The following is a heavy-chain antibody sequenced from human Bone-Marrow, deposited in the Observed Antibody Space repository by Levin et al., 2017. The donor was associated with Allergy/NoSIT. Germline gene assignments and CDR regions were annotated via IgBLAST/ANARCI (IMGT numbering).Heavy chain of an antibody. V-gene: IGHV3-30*18. CDR1: GFTFSSYG. D-gene: IGHD2-15*01. CDR2: ISYDGSNK. Sequence: GESLKISCAASGFTFSSYGMHWVRQAPGKGLEWVAVISYDGSNKYYADSVKGRFTISRDNSKNTLYLQMNSLRAEDTAVYYCAKAVVVAATGFDYWGQGTLVTVSS. J-gene: IGHJ4*02. CDR3: AKAVVVAATGFDY.